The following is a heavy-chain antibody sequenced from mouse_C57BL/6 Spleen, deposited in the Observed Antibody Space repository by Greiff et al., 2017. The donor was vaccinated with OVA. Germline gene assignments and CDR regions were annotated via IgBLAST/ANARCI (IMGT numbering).Heavy chain of an antibody. CDR1: GYTFTSYW. Sequence: QVHVKQPGAELVKPGASVKLSCKASGYTFTSYWMHWVKQRPGQGLEWIGMIHPNSGSTNYNEKFKSKATLTVDKSSSTAYMQLSSLTSEDSAVYYCARWYGYDFPHWGQGTTLTVSS. CDR2: IHPNSGST. D-gene: IGHD2-2*01. J-gene: IGHJ2*01. CDR3: ARWYGYDFPH. V-gene: IGHV1-64*01.